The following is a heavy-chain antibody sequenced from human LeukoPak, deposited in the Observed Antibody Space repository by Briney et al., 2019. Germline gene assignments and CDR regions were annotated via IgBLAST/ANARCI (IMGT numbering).Heavy chain of an antibody. CDR1: GYTFTDHY. J-gene: IGHJ4*02. V-gene: IGHV1-2*02. CDR2: IHPGRGDT. Sequence: ASVKVSCKALGYTFTDHYFHWLRQAPGQGLEWMGWIHPGRGDTNYGQKFQGRVSLTRDTSISTAYMELSRLTSDDTAVYYCARDHNWGPDYWGQGTLVGVSS. D-gene: IGHD7-27*01. CDR3: ARDHNWGPDY.